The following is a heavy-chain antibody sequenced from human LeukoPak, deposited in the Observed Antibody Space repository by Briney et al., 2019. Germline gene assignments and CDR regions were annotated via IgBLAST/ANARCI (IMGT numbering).Heavy chain of an antibody. D-gene: IGHD3-22*01. CDR1: GFTFSSYS. CDR3: AREFDSSGYSLLYYFDY. V-gene: IGHV3-21*01. J-gene: IGHJ4*02. Sequence: GGSLRLSCAASGFTFSSYSMNWVRQAPGKGLEWASSISSSSYIYYADSVKGRFTISRDNAKNSLYLQMNSLRAEDTAVYYCAREFDSSGYSLLYYFDYWGQGTLVTVSS. CDR2: ISSSSYI.